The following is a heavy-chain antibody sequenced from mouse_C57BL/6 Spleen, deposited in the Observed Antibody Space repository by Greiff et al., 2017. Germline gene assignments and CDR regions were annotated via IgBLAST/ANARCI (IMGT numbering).Heavy chain of an antibody. J-gene: IGHJ2*01. V-gene: IGHV14-4*01. D-gene: IGHD1-1*01. CDR1: GFNIKDDY. CDR2: IDPENGDT. CDR3: TYYYGSSYDFDY. Sequence: EVQLQQSGAELVRPGASVKLSCTASGFNIKDDYMHWVKQRPEQGLEWIGWIDPENGDTEYASKFQGKATITADTSSNTAYLQLSSLTSEDTAVYYCTYYYGSSYDFDYWGQGTTLTVSS.